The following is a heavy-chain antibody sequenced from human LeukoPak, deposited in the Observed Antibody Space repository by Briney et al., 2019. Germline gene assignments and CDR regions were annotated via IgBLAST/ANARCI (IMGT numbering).Heavy chain of an antibody. Sequence: GGSLRLSCAASGITVSTSYMSWVRQAPGKGLEWVSVISWNSGSIGYADSVKGRFTISRDNAKNSLYLQMNSLRAEDTALYYCARGPDDLYNWFDPWGQGTLVTVSS. CDR1: GITVSTSY. J-gene: IGHJ5*02. CDR3: ARGPDDLYNWFDP. V-gene: IGHV3-9*01. CDR2: ISWNSGSI. D-gene: IGHD2-21*02.